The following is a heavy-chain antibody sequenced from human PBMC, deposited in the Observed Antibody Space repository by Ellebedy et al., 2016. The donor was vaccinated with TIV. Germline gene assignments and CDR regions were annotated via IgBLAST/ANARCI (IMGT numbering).Heavy chain of an antibody. Sequence: AASAKVSCKASGYTFTSYGISWVRQAPGRGLEWMGWLSSYNGNTKYAQKFQGRVTMNTDTSTSTTYMELRGLRSDDTALYYCARIGGGISGTSFDVWGQGTIVTVSS. CDR1: GYTFTSYG. CDR2: LSSYNGNT. V-gene: IGHV1-18*04. J-gene: IGHJ3*01. D-gene: IGHD3-10*01. CDR3: ARIGGGISGTSFDV.